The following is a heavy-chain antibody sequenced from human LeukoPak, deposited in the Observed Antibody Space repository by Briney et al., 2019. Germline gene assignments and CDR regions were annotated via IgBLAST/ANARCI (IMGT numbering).Heavy chain of an antibody. D-gene: IGHD1-26*01. CDR1: GYTFTSYD. Sequence: ASVKVSCKASGYTFTSYDINWVRQATGQGLEWMGWMNPNSGNTDYAQKFQGRVTMTRNTSISTAYMELSRLRSEDTAVYYCAIGPLVGVQRGDNSFAPWGQGTLVTVSS. J-gene: IGHJ5*02. CDR2: MNPNSGNT. V-gene: IGHV1-8*02. CDR3: AIGPLVGVQRGDNSFAP.